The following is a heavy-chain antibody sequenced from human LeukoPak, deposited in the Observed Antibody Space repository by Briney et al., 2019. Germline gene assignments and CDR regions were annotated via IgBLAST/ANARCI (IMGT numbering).Heavy chain of an antibody. D-gene: IGHD2-15*01. J-gene: IGHJ4*02. CDR1: GYTLTNYG. CDR2: ISAYNGNT. CDR3: ARDSPQPLGYCSGGSCYSADY. Sequence: ASVKVSCKASGYTLTNYGISWVRQAPGQGLGWMGWISAYNGNTNYAQKLQGRVTMTTDTSTSTAYMELRSLRSGDTAVYYCARDSPQPLGYCSGGSCYSADYWGQGTLVTVSS. V-gene: IGHV1-18*01.